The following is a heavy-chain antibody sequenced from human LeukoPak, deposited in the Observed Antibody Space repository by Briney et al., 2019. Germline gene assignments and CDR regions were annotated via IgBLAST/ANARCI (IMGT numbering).Heavy chain of an antibody. V-gene: IGHV3-30-3*01. CDR2: ISYDGSNK. CDR3: ARVRIAVAGMGPYNWFDP. Sequence: PGGSMRLACAASGFTFSSYAMHWVRQAPGKGLEWVAVISYDGSNKYYADSVKGRFTISRDNSKNTLYLQMNSLRAEDTAVYYCARVRIAVAGMGPYNWFDPWGQGTLVTVSS. J-gene: IGHJ5*02. D-gene: IGHD6-19*01. CDR1: GFTFSSYA.